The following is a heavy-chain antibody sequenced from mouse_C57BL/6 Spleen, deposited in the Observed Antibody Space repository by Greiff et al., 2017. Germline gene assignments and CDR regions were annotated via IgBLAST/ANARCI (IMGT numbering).Heavy chain of an antibody. V-gene: IGHV1-82*01. CDR3: ARGPYSYFDY. CDR2: IYPGDGDT. CDR1: GYAFSSSW. J-gene: IGHJ2*01. Sequence: VKLMESGPELVKPGASVKISCKASGYAFSSSWMNWVKQRPGKGLEWIGRIYPGDGDTNYNGKFKGKATLTADKSSSTAYLQLSSLTSEDTAIYYCARGPYSYFDYWGQGTTLTVSS.